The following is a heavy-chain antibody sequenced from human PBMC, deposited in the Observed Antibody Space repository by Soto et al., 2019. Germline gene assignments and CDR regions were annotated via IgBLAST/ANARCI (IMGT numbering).Heavy chain of an antibody. CDR1: GYTFTSYD. J-gene: IGHJ4*02. CDR3: ARVGYDYDSSGYYLSFDY. Sequence: QVQLVQSGAEVKKPGASVKVSCKASGYTFTSYDINWVRQATGQGLEWMGWMNPNSGNTGYAQKFQGRVTMTRNTPRSRAYMELGSRRSEDTAVYYCARVGYDYDSSGYYLSFDYWGQGTLVTVSS. V-gene: IGHV1-8*01. D-gene: IGHD3-22*01. CDR2: MNPNSGNT.